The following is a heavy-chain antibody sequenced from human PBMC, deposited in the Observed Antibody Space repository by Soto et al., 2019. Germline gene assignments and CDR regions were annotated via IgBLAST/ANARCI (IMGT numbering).Heavy chain of an antibody. CDR1: GDSISNSRFY. J-gene: IGHJ4*02. Sequence: SETLSLTCGVSGDSISNSRFYWAWIRQPPGEGLEWIGSIYHTGNAYYNPSLKSRVTISVDTSKNQFSLKLSSVTAADTAVYYCASVAKTIHWPDNWGQGTLVTVSS. V-gene: IGHV4-39*07. CDR3: ASVAKTIHWPDN. D-gene: IGHD1-1*01. CDR2: IYHTGNA.